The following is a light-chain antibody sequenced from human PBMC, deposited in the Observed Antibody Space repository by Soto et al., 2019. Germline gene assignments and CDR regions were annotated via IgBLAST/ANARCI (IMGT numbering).Light chain of an antibody. Sequence: DIQMTQSPSSLSVSVGDRVTITCRASQGIRHDLAWYQQKPGKAPKRLIYTASSLQSGVPPRFRGSGSETEFTLTISSLQPEDFATYYCLQNNSYPVTFGQGTKVEIK. J-gene: IGKJ1*01. V-gene: IGKV1-17*01. CDR1: QGIRHD. CDR2: TAS. CDR3: LQNNSYPVT.